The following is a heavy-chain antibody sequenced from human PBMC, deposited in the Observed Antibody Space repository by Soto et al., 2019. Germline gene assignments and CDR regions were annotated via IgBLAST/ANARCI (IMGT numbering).Heavy chain of an antibody. D-gene: IGHD6-13*01. CDR2: INHSGST. CDR3: ARGGSSLMQQLVRGSNWFDP. J-gene: IGHJ5*02. CDR1: GGSFSGYY. V-gene: IGHV4-34*01. Sequence: SETLSLTCAVYGGSFSGYYWSWIRQPPGKGLEWIGEINHSGSTNYNPSLKSRVTISVDTSKNQFSLKLSSVTAADTAVYYCARGGSSLMQQLVRGSNWFDPWGQGTLVTVSS.